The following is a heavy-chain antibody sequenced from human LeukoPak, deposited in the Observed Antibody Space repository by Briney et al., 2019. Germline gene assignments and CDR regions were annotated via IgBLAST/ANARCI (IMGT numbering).Heavy chain of an antibody. CDR2: INPNSGAT. CDR1: GYTFTGYY. D-gene: IGHD4-17*01. CDR3: ARSSTVTAYSITYYWYMDV. Sequence: ASVKVSCKASGYTFTGYYMHWVRQAPGQGLEWMGWINPNSGATNYAQKFQGRVTMTRDTSIDTAYMEVSRLRSDDTAVYYCARSSTVTAYSITYYWYMDVWGKGTTVTISS. J-gene: IGHJ6*03. V-gene: IGHV1-2*02.